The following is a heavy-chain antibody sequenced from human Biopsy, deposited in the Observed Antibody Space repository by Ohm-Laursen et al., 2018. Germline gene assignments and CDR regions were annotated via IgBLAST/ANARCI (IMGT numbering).Heavy chain of an antibody. CDR3: ARDSGILNYGNFKYYHYYGMDV. V-gene: IGHV4-59*02. CDR1: GDSVTKYY. D-gene: IGHD4-11*01. CDR2: IYYSVMT. Sequence: SETLSLTWTVSGDSVTKYYWSWIRQPPGKGLEWIGHIYYSVMTNYNPSLQSRVSISVDMSRNQVSLTLSSVTAADTAVYYCARDSGILNYGNFKYYHYYGMDVWGQGTKVTVSS. J-gene: IGHJ6*02.